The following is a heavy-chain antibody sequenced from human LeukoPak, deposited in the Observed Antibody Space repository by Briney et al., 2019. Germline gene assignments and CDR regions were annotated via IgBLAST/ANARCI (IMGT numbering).Heavy chain of an antibody. V-gene: IGHV3-21*04. Sequence: PGGSLRLSCAASGFTFSSYSMNWVRQAPGKGLEWVSSISSSSSYIYYADSVKGRFTISRDNAKNTLYLQMNSLRAEDTAVYYCAKDESGLWFGENYYFDYWGQGTLVTVSS. J-gene: IGHJ4*02. CDR2: ISSSSSYI. CDR3: AKDESGLWFGENYYFDY. CDR1: GFTFSSYS. D-gene: IGHD3-10*01.